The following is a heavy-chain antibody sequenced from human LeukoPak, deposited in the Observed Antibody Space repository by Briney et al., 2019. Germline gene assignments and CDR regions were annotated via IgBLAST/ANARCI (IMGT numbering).Heavy chain of an antibody. CDR1: GFTFSSYS. CDR2: ISWRSSDI. Sequence: GGSLRLSCTASGFTFSSYSMNWVRQAPGKGLEWVSYISWRSSDIEYADSVKGRFTISRDIDKKSLYLQMNSLRVEDTAVYYCARDSGSQGYFDYWGQGTLVTVSS. J-gene: IGHJ4*02. CDR3: ARDSGSQGYFDY. D-gene: IGHD1-26*01. V-gene: IGHV3-21*05.